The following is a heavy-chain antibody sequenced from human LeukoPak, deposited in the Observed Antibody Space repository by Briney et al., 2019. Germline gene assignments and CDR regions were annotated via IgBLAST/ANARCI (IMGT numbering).Heavy chain of an antibody. J-gene: IGHJ4*02. CDR2: INAGNGNT. Sequence: ASVKVSCKASGYTFTSYAMHWVRQAPGQRLEWMGWINAGNGNTKYSRKFQGRVTITRDTSASTAYMELSSLRSEDTAVYYCARSRIAAAGSPDYWGQGTLVTVSS. CDR1: GYTFTSYA. D-gene: IGHD6-13*01. V-gene: IGHV1-3*01. CDR3: ARSRIAAAGSPDY.